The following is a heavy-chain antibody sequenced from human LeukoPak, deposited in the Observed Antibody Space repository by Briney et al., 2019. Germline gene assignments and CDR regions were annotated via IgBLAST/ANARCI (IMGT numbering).Heavy chain of an antibody. Sequence: GGSLRLSCAASGFTFSSYGMTWVRQAPGKGLEWVSGISDSGGSTYYADSVKGRFTISRDNSENTLYLQMNSLRAEDTAVYYCAKDWGSPYQLLFALYWGQGTLVTVSS. CDR2: ISDSGGST. CDR3: AKDWGSPYQLLFALY. V-gene: IGHV3-23*01. D-gene: IGHD2-2*01. J-gene: IGHJ4*02. CDR1: GFTFSSYG.